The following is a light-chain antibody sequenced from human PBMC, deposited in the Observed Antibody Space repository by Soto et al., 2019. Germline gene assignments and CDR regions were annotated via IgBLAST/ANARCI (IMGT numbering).Light chain of an antibody. CDR1: QSIGSW. CDR2: DAS. CDR3: QQHNSYPYT. J-gene: IGKJ2*01. Sequence: DIQMTQSPSTLSASVGDRVTITCRASQSIGSWLAWYQQKPGEAPKLLIYDASSLESGVPSRFSGSGSGTEFTLTISSLQPDDFATYYCQQHNSYPYTFGQGTKLESK. V-gene: IGKV1-5*01.